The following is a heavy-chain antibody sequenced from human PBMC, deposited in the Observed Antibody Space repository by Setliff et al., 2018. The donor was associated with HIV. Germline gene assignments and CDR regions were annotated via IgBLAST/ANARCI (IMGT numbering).Heavy chain of an antibody. D-gene: IGHD3-9*01. J-gene: IGHJ4*02. Sequence: GASVKVSCKASGGTFSNYAISWVRQAPGQGLEWMGGIIPIFGTAHYAQRFQGRVTITADESTNTAYMELSSLISEDTALYYCAKGPPLVISLPDFWGQGTLVTAPQ. CDR1: GGTFSNYA. V-gene: IGHV1-69*13. CDR2: IIPIFGTA. CDR3: AKGPPLVISLPDF.